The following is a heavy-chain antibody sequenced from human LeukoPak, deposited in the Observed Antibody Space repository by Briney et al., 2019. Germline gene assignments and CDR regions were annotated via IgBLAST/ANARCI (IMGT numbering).Heavy chain of an antibody. J-gene: IGHJ4*02. D-gene: IGHD6-6*01. Sequence: TGGSLRLSCAASGFTFSSYAMSWVRQAPGKGLEWVSAISGSGGSTYYADSVKGRFTISRDKSKNTLYLQMNSLRAEDTAVYYCAKPDRAIAAPGYWGQGTLVTVSS. V-gene: IGHV3-23*01. CDR2: ISGSGGST. CDR3: AKPDRAIAAPGY. CDR1: GFTFSSYA.